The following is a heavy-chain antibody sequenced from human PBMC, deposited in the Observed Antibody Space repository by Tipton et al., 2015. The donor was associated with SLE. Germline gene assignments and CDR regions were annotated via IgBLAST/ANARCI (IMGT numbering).Heavy chain of an antibody. V-gene: IGHV1-69*06. CDR2: IIPIFGTA. CDR3: AREYSSGWPRHAFDI. Sequence: QSGPEVKKPGSSVKVSCKASGGTFSSYAISWVRQAPGQGLEWMGGIIPIFGTANYAQKFQGRVTITADKSTSTAYMELSSLRSEDTAVYYCAREYSSGWPRHAFDIWGQGTMVTVSS. CDR1: GGTFSSYA. J-gene: IGHJ3*02. D-gene: IGHD6-19*01.